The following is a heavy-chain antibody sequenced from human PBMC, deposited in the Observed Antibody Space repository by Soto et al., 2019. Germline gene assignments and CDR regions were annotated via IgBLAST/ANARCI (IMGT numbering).Heavy chain of an antibody. J-gene: IGHJ1*01. CDR1: GFTFSSYW. CDR3: ARLPNKSPQN. CDR2: ISNDGSST. Sequence: EVQLVESGGGLVQPGGSLRLSCVASGFTFSSYWMHWVRQAPGKGLVWVSSISNDGSSTSYADPVKGQFTISRDNAKNTLYLQMNSLRAEDTAVYYCARLPNKSPQNWGQGTLVIVSP. V-gene: IGHV3-74*01.